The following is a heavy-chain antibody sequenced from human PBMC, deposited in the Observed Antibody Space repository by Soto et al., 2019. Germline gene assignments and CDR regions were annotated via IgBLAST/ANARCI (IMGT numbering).Heavy chain of an antibody. Sequence: QVHLVQSGAEVKKPGASVKVSCKGSGYGFTTYGITWVRQAPGQGLEWMAWISAHNGNTNYAQKLQGRVTVTRDTSPSTAYMELRSLESDDTAVYYCARGGYGDYWGQGALVTVSS. CDR1: GYGFTTYG. CDR3: ARGGYGDY. D-gene: IGHD1-1*01. V-gene: IGHV1-18*01. CDR2: ISAHNGNT. J-gene: IGHJ4*02.